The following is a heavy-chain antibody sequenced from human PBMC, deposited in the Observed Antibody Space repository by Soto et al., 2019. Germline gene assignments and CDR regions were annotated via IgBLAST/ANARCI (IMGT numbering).Heavy chain of an antibody. V-gene: IGHV3-23*01. CDR1: GFTFSSYA. D-gene: IGHD6-19*01. CDR2: ISGSGGST. J-gene: IGHJ6*02. CDR3: AKAGGAVAGTTYYYYGMDV. Sequence: GGSLRLSCAASGFTFSSYAMSWVRQAPGKGLEWVSAISGSGGSTYYADSVKGRFTISRDNSKNTLYLQMNSLRAEDTAVYYCAKAGGAVAGTTYYYYGMDVWGQGTTVTVSS.